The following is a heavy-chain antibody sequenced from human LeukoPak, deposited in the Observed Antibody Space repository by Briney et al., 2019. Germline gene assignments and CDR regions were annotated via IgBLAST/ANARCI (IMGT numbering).Heavy chain of an antibody. D-gene: IGHD6-13*01. CDR3: ATRRRYSSSWYINWFDP. CDR2: INHSGST. V-gene: IGHV4-34*01. J-gene: IGHJ5*02. Sequence: PSETLSLTCAVYGGSFSGYYWSWIRQPPGRGLEWIGEINHSGSTNYNPSLKSRVTISVDTSKNQFSPKLSSVTAADTAVYYCATRRRYSSSWYINWFDPWGQGTLVTVSS. CDR1: GGSFSGYY.